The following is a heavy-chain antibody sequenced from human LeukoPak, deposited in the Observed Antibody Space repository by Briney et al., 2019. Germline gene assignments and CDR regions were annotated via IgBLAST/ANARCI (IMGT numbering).Heavy chain of an antibody. CDR2: ISSNGGST. J-gene: IGHJ4*02. CDR1: GFTFSSYA. CDR3: ARSTSAAGTKALDY. D-gene: IGHD6-19*01. Sequence: GGSLRLSCSASGFTFSSYAMHWVRQAPGRGLEYVSAISSNGGSTYHANSVKGRFTISRDNSKNTLYLQMGSLRAEDMAAYYCARSTSAAGTKALDYWGQGTLVTVSS. V-gene: IGHV3-64*01.